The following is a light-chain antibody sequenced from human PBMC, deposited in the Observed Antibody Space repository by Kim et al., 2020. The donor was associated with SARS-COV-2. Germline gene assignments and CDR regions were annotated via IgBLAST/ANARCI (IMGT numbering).Light chain of an antibody. CDR3: QSYDDSNRWV. Sequence: KTVTISCTGSSGNIASNYAQGYQQRPASAPTTVIYEDNERPSGVPDRFSGSIDSSSNSASLTISGLKTEDEADYYCQSYDDSNRWVFGGGTQLTVL. J-gene: IGLJ3*02. V-gene: IGLV6-57*02. CDR1: SGNIASNY. CDR2: EDN.